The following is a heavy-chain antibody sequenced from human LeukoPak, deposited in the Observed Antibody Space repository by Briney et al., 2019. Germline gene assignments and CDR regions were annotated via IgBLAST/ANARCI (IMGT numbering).Heavy chain of an antibody. V-gene: IGHV5-51*01. CDR1: GYGFTSYW. CDR3: ATREGYCSSTSCQYYFDY. J-gene: IGHJ4*02. Sequence: GESLKISCKGSGYGFTSYWIGWVRQMPGKGLEWMGIIYPGDSDTRYSPSFQGQVTISADKSISTAYLQWSSLKASDTAMYYCATREGYCSSTSCQYYFDYWGQGTLVTVSS. CDR2: IYPGDSDT. D-gene: IGHD2-2*01.